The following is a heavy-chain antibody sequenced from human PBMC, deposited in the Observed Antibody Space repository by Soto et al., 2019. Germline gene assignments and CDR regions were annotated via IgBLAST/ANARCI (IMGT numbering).Heavy chain of an antibody. CDR1: GYTLTELS. D-gene: IGHD3-9*01. Sequence: GASVKVSCKVSGYTLTELSMHWVRQAPGKGLEWMGGFDPEDGETIYAQKFQGRVTMTEDTSTDTAYMELSSLRSEDTAVYYCATRTSHYDISLPPYYYYGMDVWGQGTTVTVSS. J-gene: IGHJ6*02. CDR3: ATRTSHYDISLPPYYYYGMDV. V-gene: IGHV1-24*01. CDR2: FDPEDGET.